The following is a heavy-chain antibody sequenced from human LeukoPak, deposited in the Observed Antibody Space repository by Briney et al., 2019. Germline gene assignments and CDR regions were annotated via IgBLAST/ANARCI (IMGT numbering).Heavy chain of an antibody. V-gene: IGHV4-34*01. CDR3: ARGSYFFYPPLENDEFFPY. D-gene: IGHD1-26*01. Sequence: PSETLSLTCAVYGGSFSGYYWSWIRQPPGKGLEWIGEINHSGSTNYNPSLKSRVTISVDTSKNQFSLKLSSVTAADTAVYFCARGSYFFYPPLENDEFFPYWGQGTLVTVSS. J-gene: IGHJ1*01. CDR2: INHSGST. CDR1: GGSFSGYY.